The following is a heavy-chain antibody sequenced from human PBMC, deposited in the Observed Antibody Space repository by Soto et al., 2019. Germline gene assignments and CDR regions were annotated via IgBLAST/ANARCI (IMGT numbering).Heavy chain of an antibody. V-gene: IGHV3-74*01. Sequence: LRLSCEDSGFTFTMYWMHWVRQAPGKGLVWVSRVNSDWTGTTYADSVKGRFTVSRDNAKNSVFLQMDSLRAEDAGVYFRARGDPGYSYGKVDLWGQGTLVTVSS. CDR2: VNSDWTGT. CDR3: ARGDPGYSYGKVDL. J-gene: IGHJ5*02. D-gene: IGHD5-18*01. CDR1: GFTFTMYW.